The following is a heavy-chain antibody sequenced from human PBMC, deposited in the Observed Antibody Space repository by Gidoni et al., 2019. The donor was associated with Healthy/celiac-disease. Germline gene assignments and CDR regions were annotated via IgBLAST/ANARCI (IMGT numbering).Heavy chain of an antibody. D-gene: IGHD1-7*01. V-gene: IGHV3-48*03. CDR1: GFTFSSYE. CDR2: ISSSGSTI. CDR3: ARSLGLELRSYYYGMDV. J-gene: IGHJ6*02. Sequence: EVQLVESGGGLVQPGGSLRLPCAASGFTFSSYEMNWVRQAPGKGLEWVSYISSSGSTIYYADSVKGRFTISRDNAKNSLYLQMNSLRAEDTAVYYCARSLGLELRSYYYGMDVWGQGTTVTVSS.